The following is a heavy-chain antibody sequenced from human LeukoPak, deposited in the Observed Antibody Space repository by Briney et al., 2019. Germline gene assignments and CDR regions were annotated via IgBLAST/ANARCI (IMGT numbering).Heavy chain of an antibody. CDR2: IVLNGGGK. V-gene: IGHV3-23*01. Sequence: GGSQTLSCAASGLTFSTYAMDWVRQAPGKGLEWVSVIVLNGGGKDYAHSVNGGFTISSNNYKNTLFLQMTRLRADDTALYYCAKDRIPDGRYSIDVGGEETLVIVSS. CDR1: GLTFSTYA. J-gene: IGHJ4*02. CDR3: AKDRIPDGRYSIDV. D-gene: IGHD5-24*01.